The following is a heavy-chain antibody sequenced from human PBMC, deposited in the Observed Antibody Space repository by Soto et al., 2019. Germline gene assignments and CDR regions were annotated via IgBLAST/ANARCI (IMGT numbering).Heavy chain of an antibody. D-gene: IGHD3-16*02. J-gene: IGHJ6*02. CDR3: ARWPQPRYTADPYAVDV. Sequence: SVKVSCKASGGTFSSSGFSWVRQAPGQGLEWMGMIVPSLDTTNYAQKFQARVTITADEVTSTAYMELRSLRSEDTAVYYCARWPQPRYTADPYAVDVWGQGTRVTVS. V-gene: IGHV1-69*11. CDR1: GGTFSSSG. CDR2: IVPSLDTT.